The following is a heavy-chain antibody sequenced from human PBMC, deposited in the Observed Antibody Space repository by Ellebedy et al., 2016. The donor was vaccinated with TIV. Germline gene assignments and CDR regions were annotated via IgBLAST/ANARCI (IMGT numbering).Heavy chain of an antibody. CDR3: ARDRSISAAVPRWFDP. J-gene: IGHJ5*02. CDR2: IYMSGST. CDR1: GGSISTGNYY. V-gene: IGHV4-61*02. Sequence: SETLSLTXTVSGGSISTGNYYWSWIRQPAGKGLEWIGRIYMSGSTNYNPSLKSRVTMSVDTSKNQFSLKLTSVTAADTGVYYCARDRSISAAVPRWFDPWGQGTLVTVSS. D-gene: IGHD6-13*01.